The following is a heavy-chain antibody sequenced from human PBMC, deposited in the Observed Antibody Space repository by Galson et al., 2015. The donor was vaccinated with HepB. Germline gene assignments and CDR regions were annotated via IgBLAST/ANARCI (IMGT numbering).Heavy chain of an antibody. CDR2: IDWDDDK. Sequence: PALVKPTQTLTLTCTFSGFSLSTSGMCVSWIRQPPGKALEWLALIDWDDDKYYSTSLKTRLTISKDTSKNQVVLTMTNMDPVDTATYYCARMGCDYDILTGQTGAYYYYGMDVWGQGTTVTVSS. J-gene: IGHJ6*02. V-gene: IGHV2-70*01. CDR1: GFSLSTSGMC. CDR3: ARMGCDYDILTGQTGAYYYYGMDV. D-gene: IGHD3-9*01.